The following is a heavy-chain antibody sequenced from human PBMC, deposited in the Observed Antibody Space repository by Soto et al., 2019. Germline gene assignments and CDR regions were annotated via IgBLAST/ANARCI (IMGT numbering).Heavy chain of an antibody. CDR1: GGTFNNYV. Sequence: QVQLLQSGAEVKKIGSSVKVSCKASGGTFNNYVINWVRQAPGQGLEWMGGIIPTFGTANFAQRFQGRLTIIAAKLTCTAYMERSSLRSDGTAVYFCASGRCSSASCYPPYDFGLDVWGKGTTVTVSS. D-gene: IGHD2-2*01. CDR2: IIPTFGTA. J-gene: IGHJ6*04. CDR3: ASGRCSSASCYPPYDFGLDV. V-gene: IGHV1-69*06.